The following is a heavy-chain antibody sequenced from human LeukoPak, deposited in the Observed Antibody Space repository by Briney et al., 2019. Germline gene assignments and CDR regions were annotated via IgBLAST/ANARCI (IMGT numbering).Heavy chain of an antibody. CDR2: ISGSGGST. CDR1: GFTFSSYS. CDR3: AKDLKAPGVVVPAAAMAQDY. V-gene: IGHV3-23*01. Sequence: PGGSLRLSCAASGFTFSSYSMNWVRQAPGKGLEWVSAISGSGGSTYYADSVKGRFTISRDNSKNTLYLQMNSLRAEDTAVYYCAKDLKAPGVVVPAAAMAQDYWGQGTLVTVSS. J-gene: IGHJ4*02. D-gene: IGHD2-2*01.